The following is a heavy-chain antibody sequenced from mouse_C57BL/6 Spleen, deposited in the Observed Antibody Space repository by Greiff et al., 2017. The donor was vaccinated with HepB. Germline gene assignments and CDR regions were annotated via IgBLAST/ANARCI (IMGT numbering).Heavy chain of an antibody. V-gene: IGHV6-3*01. CDR3: TGEDITTVVATDYYAMDY. CDR2: IRLKSDNYAT. D-gene: IGHD1-1*01. J-gene: IGHJ4*01. CDR1: GFTFSNYW. Sequence: EVKVVESGGGLVQPGGSMKLSCVASGFTFSNYWMNWVRQSPEKGLEWVAQIRLKSDNYATHYAESVKGRFTISRDDSKSSVYLQMNNLRAEDTGIYYCTGEDITTVVATDYYAMDYWGQGTSVTVSS.